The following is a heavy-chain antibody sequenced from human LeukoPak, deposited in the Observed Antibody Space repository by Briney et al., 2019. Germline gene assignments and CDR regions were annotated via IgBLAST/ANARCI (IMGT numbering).Heavy chain of an antibody. Sequence: RTSETLSLTCTVSGGSISSSSDWGWIRQAPGQGLEWIGSIYYHENTYYNSSLKSRVTISVDTSKNQFSLKLNSVTAADTAVYFCARRAYSAAYWKHFDYWGQGTLVTVSS. J-gene: IGHJ4*02. V-gene: IGHV4-39*01. CDR2: IYYHENT. D-gene: IGHD1-1*01. CDR1: GGSISSSSD. CDR3: ARRAYSAAYWKHFDY.